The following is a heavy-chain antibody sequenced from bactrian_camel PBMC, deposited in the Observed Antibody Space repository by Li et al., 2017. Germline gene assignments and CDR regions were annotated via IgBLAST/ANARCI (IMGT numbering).Heavy chain of an antibody. Sequence: HVQLVESGGGSVQTGESLTLSCSVSPYTFVGTCMGWFRQAPGKEREGVAHIDNNANTAYTDSVKGRFTISMDNTKDTLYLQMNSLTPEDTAMYYCAVDLSVGKCDFPRLWGDVAYWGQGTQVTVS. CDR2: IDNNANT. J-gene: IGHJ6*01. CDR3: AVDLSVGKCDFPRLWGDVAY. CDR1: PYTFVGTC. V-gene: IGHV3S55*01. D-gene: IGHD1*01.